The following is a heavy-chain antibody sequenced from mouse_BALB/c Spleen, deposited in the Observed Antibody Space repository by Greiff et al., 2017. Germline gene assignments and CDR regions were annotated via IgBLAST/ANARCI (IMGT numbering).Heavy chain of an antibody. D-gene: IGHD3-2*01. Sequence: EVKLVESGGGLVKPGGSLKLSCAASGFTFSDYYMYWVRQTPEKRLEWVATISDGGSYTYYPDSVKGRFTISRDNAKNNLYLQMSSLKSEDTAMYYCAREGGTRDSSGDGDYWGQGTTLTVSS. CDR2: ISDGGSYT. J-gene: IGHJ2*01. CDR1: GFTFSDYY. CDR3: AREGGTRDSSGDGDY. V-gene: IGHV5-4*02.